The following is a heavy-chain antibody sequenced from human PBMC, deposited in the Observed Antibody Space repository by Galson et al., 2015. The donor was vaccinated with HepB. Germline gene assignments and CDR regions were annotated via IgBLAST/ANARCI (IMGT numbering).Heavy chain of an antibody. CDR2: FDPEDGET. V-gene: IGHV1-24*01. CDR3: APLQEAITIFGVVRVSLGWFDP. CDR1: GYTLTELS. Sequence: SVKVSCKVSGYTLTELSMHWVRQAPGKGLEWMGGFDPEDGETIYAQKFQGRVTMTEDTSTDTAYMELSSLRSEDTAVYYCAPLQEAITIFGVVRVSLGWFDPWGQGTLVTVSS. D-gene: IGHD3-3*01. J-gene: IGHJ5*02.